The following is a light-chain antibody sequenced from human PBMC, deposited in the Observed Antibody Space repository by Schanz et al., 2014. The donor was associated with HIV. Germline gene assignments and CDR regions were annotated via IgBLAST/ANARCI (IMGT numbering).Light chain of an antibody. J-gene: IGKJ5*01. CDR2: CAS. CDR1: QSVSSN. Sequence: EIVMTQSPATLSVSPGERATLSCRASQSVSSNLAWYQQKPGQAPRLIIYCASNRATGIPARFSGSGSGTDFTLTITSLEPEDFAVYYCQQRNDWPPITFGQGTRLEIK. V-gene: IGKV3-11*01. CDR3: QQRNDWPPIT.